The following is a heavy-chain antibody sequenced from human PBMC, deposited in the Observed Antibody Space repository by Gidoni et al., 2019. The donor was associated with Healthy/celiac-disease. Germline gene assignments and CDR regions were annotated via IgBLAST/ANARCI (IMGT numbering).Heavy chain of an antibody. V-gene: IGHV3-23*01. CDR1: GFTFSSYA. CDR3: AKPITMVRGVRAYYFDY. D-gene: IGHD3-10*01. CDR2: MSGSGGST. J-gene: IGHJ4*02. Sequence: EVQLLESGGGLVQPGGSLRLSCAASGFTFSSYAMGWVRQASGKGLEWVSAMSGSGGSTYYADSVKGRFTISRDNSKNTLYLQMNSLRAEDTAVYYCAKPITMVRGVRAYYFDYWGQGTLVTVSS.